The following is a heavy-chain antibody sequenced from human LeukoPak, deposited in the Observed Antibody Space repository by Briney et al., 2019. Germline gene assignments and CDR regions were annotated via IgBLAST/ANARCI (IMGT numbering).Heavy chain of an antibody. Sequence: ASVKVSCKASGYTFTDDYMYWVRQAPGQGLEWMGWINPNSGGTNYAQKFQGRVTMTRDTSISTAYMELSRLRSDDTAVYYCAREIGQQSGPVLGYWGQGTLVTVSS. CDR3: AREIGQQSGPVLGY. J-gene: IGHJ4*02. CDR1: GYTFTDDY. V-gene: IGHV1-2*02. CDR2: INPNSGGT. D-gene: IGHD6-13*01.